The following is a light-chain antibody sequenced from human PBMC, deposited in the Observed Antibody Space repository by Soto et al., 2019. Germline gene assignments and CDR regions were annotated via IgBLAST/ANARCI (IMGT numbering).Light chain of an antibody. CDR2: GSS. Sequence: DIVVTQSPGTLSLSPGERASLSCRASQSVSSNLAWYHQKPGQAPRLLIYGSSTRATGIPARFSGSASGTEFTLTISSLQSEDFAVYYCQQYNNWPRTFGQGTKVDIK. V-gene: IGKV3-15*01. J-gene: IGKJ1*01. CDR3: QQYNNWPRT. CDR1: QSVSSN.